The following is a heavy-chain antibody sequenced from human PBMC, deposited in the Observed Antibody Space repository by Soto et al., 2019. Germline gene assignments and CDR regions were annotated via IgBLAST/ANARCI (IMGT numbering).Heavy chain of an antibody. J-gene: IGHJ6*02. CDR1: GFSFSSYG. Sequence: QVHLVESGGGVVQPGMSLRLSCAASGFSFSSYGMHWVRQAPGKGLEWVAVIWYDGTKQYYVDHVKGRFTISRDNSKNTLYLQMDSLRGEDTAIYYCARELLYGSGSRNFHYYGMDVWGQGTTVTVSS. D-gene: IGHD3-10*01. CDR3: ARELLYGSGSRNFHYYGMDV. CDR2: IWYDGTKQ. V-gene: IGHV3-33*04.